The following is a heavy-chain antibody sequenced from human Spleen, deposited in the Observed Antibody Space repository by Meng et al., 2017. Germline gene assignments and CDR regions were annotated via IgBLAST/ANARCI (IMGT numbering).Heavy chain of an antibody. CDR2: IDPKSGDT. J-gene: IGHJ5*02. D-gene: IGHD1-26*01. Sequence: QVQVVPSGARVETHGGSVKVSCKPSAYNFPDYYIHWVRRAPGQGLEWMGRIDPKSGDTHYAQKFQGRVTMTGDTSIGTAYMELRGLTSDDTAMYYCARESLTYSGSPRWFDPWGQGTLVTVSS. CDR1: AYNFPDYY. CDR3: ARESLTYSGSPRWFDP. V-gene: IGHV1-2*06.